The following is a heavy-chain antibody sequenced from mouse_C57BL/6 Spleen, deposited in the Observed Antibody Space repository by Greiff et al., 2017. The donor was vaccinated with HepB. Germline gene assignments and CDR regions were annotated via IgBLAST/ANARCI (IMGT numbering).Heavy chain of an antibody. J-gene: IGHJ4*01. CDR1: GYTFTSYW. D-gene: IGHD3-2*02. Sequence: QVQLQQPGAELVRPGSSVKLSCKASGYTFTSYWMHWVKQRPIQGLEWIGNIDPSDSETHYNQKFKVKATLTVDKSSSTAYMQLSSLTSEDSAVYYCARRGQATRAMDYWGQGTSVTVSS. V-gene: IGHV1-52*01. CDR3: ARRGQATRAMDY. CDR2: IDPSDSET.